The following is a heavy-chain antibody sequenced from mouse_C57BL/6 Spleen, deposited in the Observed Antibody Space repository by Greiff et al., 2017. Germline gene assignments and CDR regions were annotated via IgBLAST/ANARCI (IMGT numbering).Heavy chain of an antibody. V-gene: IGHV1-15*01. J-gene: IGHJ2*01. CDR3: TRGGISTMVTTWYFDY. D-gene: IGHD2-2*01. Sequence: VHLVESGAELVRPGASVTLSCKASGYTFTDYEMHWVKQTPVHGLEWIGAIDPETGGTAYNQKFKGRAILTADKSSSTAYMELRSLTSEDSAVYYCTRGGISTMVTTWYFDYWGQGTTLTVSS. CDR2: IDPETGGT. CDR1: GYTFTDYE.